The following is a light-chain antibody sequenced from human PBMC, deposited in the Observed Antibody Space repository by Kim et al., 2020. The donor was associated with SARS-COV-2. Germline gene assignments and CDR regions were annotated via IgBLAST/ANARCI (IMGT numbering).Light chain of an antibody. CDR2: RNN. J-gene: IGLJ1*01. Sequence: GQRVTISCSGSSSNVGRNYVYWYQQLPGTAPKLLIYRNNQRPSGVPDRFSGSKSGTSASLAISGPRSEDEADYYCAAWDDSLSGYVFGTGTKVTVL. CDR1: SSNVGRNY. CDR3: AAWDDSLSGYV. V-gene: IGLV1-47*01.